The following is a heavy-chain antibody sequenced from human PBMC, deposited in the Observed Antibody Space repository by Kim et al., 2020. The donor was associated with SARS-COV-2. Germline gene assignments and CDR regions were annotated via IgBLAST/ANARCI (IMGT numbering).Heavy chain of an antibody. CDR3: ARMVRGAKYAFDI. V-gene: IGHV3-23*01. J-gene: IGHJ3*02. Sequence: GGSLRLSCAASGFTFSSYAMSWVRQAPGKGLEWVSAMSGSGGSKYYADSVKGRFTIYRDNSKNTLYLQMNSLRAEDTAVYYCARMVRGAKYAFDIWGQGQMVTVS. CDR1: GFTFSSYA. D-gene: IGHD3-10*01. CDR2: MSGSGGSK.